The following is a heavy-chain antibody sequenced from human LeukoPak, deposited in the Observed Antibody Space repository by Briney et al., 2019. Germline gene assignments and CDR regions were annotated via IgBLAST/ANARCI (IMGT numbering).Heavy chain of an antibody. CDR1: GFSFSSFA. D-gene: IGHD4-23*01. CDR2: ITGSGSTS. Sequence: GGSLRLSCAASGFSFSSFAMSRVRQAPGKGLGGVSVITGSGSTSSYADSVKGWFTISRDNSKHILYLQMNRLRAEDTAVYRCAKAAGGNLYFDYWGQGILVTVSS. J-gene: IGHJ4*02. V-gene: IGHV3-23*01. CDR3: AKAAGGNLYFDY.